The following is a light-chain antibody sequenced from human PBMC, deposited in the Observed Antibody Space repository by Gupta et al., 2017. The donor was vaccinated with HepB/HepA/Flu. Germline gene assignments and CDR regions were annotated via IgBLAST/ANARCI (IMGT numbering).Light chain of an antibody. Sequence: DIQVTQSPSSLSASVGDRVNITCRASQSISRYLNWYQKKPGKAPKVLIYGASSLRSGVPSRFSGSGCGRDFTLVISGRQPEDFASYYCQHTHDSPTWTFGQGTKVEIK. CDR1: QSISRY. J-gene: IGKJ1*01. CDR3: QHTHDSPTWT. CDR2: GAS. V-gene: IGKV1-39*01.